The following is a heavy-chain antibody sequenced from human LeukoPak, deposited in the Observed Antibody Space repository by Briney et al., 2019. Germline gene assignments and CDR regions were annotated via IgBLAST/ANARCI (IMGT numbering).Heavy chain of an antibody. CDR1: GFSFSDYY. Sequence: GGSLRLSCAASGFSFSDYYMSLIRQAPGKGLEWVSYISSSGDTMSYADSVKGRFTISRDNSKNTLYLQMNSLRAEDTAVYYCAKANMITFGGVIANWGQGTLVTVSS. J-gene: IGHJ4*02. CDR2: ISSSGDTM. D-gene: IGHD3-16*02. V-gene: IGHV3-11*01. CDR3: AKANMITFGGVIAN.